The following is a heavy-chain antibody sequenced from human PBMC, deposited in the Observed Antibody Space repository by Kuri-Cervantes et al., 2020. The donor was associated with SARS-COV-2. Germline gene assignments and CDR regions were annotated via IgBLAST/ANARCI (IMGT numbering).Heavy chain of an antibody. CDR2: VNHRGST. CDR3: ARHRKIYDYWNGKGYFYYYMDV. V-gene: IGHV4-34*01. CDR1: GESFSGYY. D-gene: IGHD3-3*01. J-gene: IGHJ6*03. Sequence: SQTLSLTCAFYGESFSGYYWNWIRQSPGKGLEWIGEVNHRGSTHYNPPLKSRVTIFVDTSNNHFSLRLNSVSAADTAVYYCARHRKIYDYWNGKGYFYYYMDVWGKGTTVTVSS.